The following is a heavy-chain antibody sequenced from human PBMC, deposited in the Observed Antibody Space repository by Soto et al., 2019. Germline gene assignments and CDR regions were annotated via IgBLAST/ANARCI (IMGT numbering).Heavy chain of an antibody. V-gene: IGHV3-33*01. J-gene: IGHJ4*02. D-gene: IGHD5-18*01. CDR3: ASVNTAMAADY. CDR2: IWYDGSNK. Sequence: VQLVESGGGVVQPGRSLRLSCAASGFTFSNYGMHWVRQAPGKGLEWVAVIWYDGSNKYHADSLKGRFTISRDNSKTTLYLQMNSLRAEDTAVYYCASVNTAMAADYWGQGTLVTVSS. CDR1: GFTFSNYG.